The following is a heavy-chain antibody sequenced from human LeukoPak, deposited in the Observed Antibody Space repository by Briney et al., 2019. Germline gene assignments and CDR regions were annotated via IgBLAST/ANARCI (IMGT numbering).Heavy chain of an antibody. Sequence: ASVKVSCKASGYTFTGYYMHWVRQAPGQGLEWMGWINPNSGGTNYAQKFQGWVTMTRDTSISTAYMELSRLRSDDTAVYCCARGGAYSSSWYELAYYYYYGMDVWGQGTTVTVSS. CDR3: ARGGAYSSSWYELAYYYYYGMDV. CDR2: INPNSGGT. D-gene: IGHD6-13*01. V-gene: IGHV1-2*04. CDR1: GYTFTGYY. J-gene: IGHJ6*02.